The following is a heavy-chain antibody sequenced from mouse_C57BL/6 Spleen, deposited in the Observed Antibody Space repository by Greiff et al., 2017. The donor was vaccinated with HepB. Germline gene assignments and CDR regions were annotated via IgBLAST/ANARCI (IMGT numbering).Heavy chain of an antibody. CDR3: ARPGVRYYYYAMDY. CDR2: ISSGSSTI. J-gene: IGHJ4*01. D-gene: IGHD1-1*01. Sequence: EVQGVESGGGLVKPGGSLKLSCAASGFTFSDYGMHWVRQAPEKGLEWVAYISSGSSTIYYADTVKGRFTISRDNAKNTLFLQMTSLRSEDTAMYYCARPGVRYYYYAMDYWGQGTSVTVSS. CDR1: GFTFSDYG. V-gene: IGHV5-17*01.